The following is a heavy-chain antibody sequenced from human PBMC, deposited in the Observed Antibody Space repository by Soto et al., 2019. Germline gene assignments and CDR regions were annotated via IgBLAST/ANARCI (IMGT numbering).Heavy chain of an antibody. J-gene: IGHJ4*02. CDR2: IYYRGST. V-gene: IGHV4-59*01. CDR3: ARGSNSNFEGPIV. Sequence: SETLSLTCTISGGSISYYSWNWIRQPPGRGLEWIGYIYYRGSTNYNPSLWSRVTISADTSKNQFSLKLSSVTAADTAVYYCARGSNSNFEGPIVWGQGTLVTVSS. D-gene: IGHD2-2*01. CDR1: GGSISYYS.